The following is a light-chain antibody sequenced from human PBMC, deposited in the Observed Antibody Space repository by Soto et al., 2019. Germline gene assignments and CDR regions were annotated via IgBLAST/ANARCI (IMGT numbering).Light chain of an antibody. CDR1: RRDIGTYNY. J-gene: IGLJ1*01. Sequence: QSVLTQPASVSGSPGQSITISCTGTRRDIGTYNYVAWYQQHPGKAPKLLIYEVSNRPSGVSNRFSGSKSGNTASLTISGLQSEDEADYYCCSYAGRYTYVFGTGTKVTVL. CDR2: EVS. V-gene: IGLV2-14*01. CDR3: CSYAGRYTYV.